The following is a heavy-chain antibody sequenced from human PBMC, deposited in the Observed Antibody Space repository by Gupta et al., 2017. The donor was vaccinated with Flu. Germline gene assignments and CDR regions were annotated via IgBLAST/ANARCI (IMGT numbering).Heavy chain of an antibody. V-gene: IGHV3-48*01. CDR2: ISGSGTTI. Sequence: TFSSYGMNWVRQVPGKGLEWVSYISGSGTTIYYADSVKGRFTIARDNAKNSLDLQMNSLRAEDTAVYYCASYYYDSSGTHFWGQGTLVTVSS. J-gene: IGHJ4*02. D-gene: IGHD3-22*01. CDR1: TFSSYG. CDR3: ASYYYDSSGTHF.